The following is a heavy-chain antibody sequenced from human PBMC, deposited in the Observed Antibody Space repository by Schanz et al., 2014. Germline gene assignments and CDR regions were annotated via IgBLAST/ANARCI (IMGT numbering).Heavy chain of an antibody. CDR1: GYTFTTYY. CDR3: ARGSCSNSGCFDAFDV. J-gene: IGHJ3*01. D-gene: IGHD2-2*01. CDR2: INPSGGTT. V-gene: IGHV1-46*01. Sequence: QVRLVQSGAEVKKPGASVKVSCKASGYTFTTYYIHWVRQAPGQGLEWMGIINPSGGTTKYAQRFQGRVTMTWDTSTSTVSMELSSLRSEDTAVYYCARGSCSNSGCFDAFDVWGQGTMVTVSS.